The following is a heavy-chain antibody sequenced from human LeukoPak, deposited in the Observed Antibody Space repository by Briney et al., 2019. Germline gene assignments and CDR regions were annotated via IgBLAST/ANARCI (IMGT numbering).Heavy chain of an antibody. CDR1: GFTFSNYW. CDR2: MNIDGSEK. V-gene: IGHV3-7*01. Sequence: GGSLRLSCAASGFTFSNYWMGWVRQAPGKRLEWVANMNIDGSEKYYADSVEGRFSISRDNARNSVYLQMASLRVEDTAVYYCARDPVEWELLLDYWGQGTLVTVSS. D-gene: IGHD1-26*01. J-gene: IGHJ4*02. CDR3: ARDPVEWELLLDY.